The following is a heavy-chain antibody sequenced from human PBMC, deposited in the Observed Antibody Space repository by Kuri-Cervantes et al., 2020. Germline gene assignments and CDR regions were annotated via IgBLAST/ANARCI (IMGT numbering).Heavy chain of an antibody. V-gene: IGHV3-20*04. CDR2: INWNGGST. Sequence: GESLKISCAASGFTFDDYGMSWVRQAPGKGLEWVSGINWNGGSTGYADSVKGRFTISRDNAKNSLYLQMNSLRAEDTAVYYCARVLLRYCSSTSCYAFDYWGQGTLVTVSS. CDR1: GFTFDDYG. CDR3: ARVLLRYCSSTSCYAFDY. J-gene: IGHJ4*02. D-gene: IGHD2-2*01.